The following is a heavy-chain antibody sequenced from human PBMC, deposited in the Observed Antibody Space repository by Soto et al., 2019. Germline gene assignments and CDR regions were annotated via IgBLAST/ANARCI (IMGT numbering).Heavy chain of an antibody. CDR3: ARDIDSSGYYAFGWFDP. CDR2: TIPIFGTA. V-gene: IGHV1-69*13. CDR1: GGTFSSYA. Sequence: SVKVSCKASGGTFSSYAISWVRQAPGQGLEWMGGTIPIFGTANYAQKFQGRVTITADESTSTAYMELSSLRSEDTAVYYCARDIDSSGYYAFGWFDPWGQGTLVTVSS. J-gene: IGHJ5*02. D-gene: IGHD3-22*01.